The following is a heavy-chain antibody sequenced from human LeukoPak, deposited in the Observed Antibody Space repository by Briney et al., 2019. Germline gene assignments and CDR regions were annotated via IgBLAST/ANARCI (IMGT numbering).Heavy chain of an antibody. D-gene: IGHD6-19*01. CDR3: ASRPDTSSVTLFDY. CDR1: GYTFTGFY. Sequence: ASVKVSRKASGYTFTGFYIHWVRQAPGQGLEWMEWINLNSGGTDYAQRFQGRIIMTRDTSITTAYMELSSLTSDDTAIYYCASRPDTSSVTLFDYWGQGALVTVSS. CDR2: INLNSGGT. V-gene: IGHV1-2*02. J-gene: IGHJ4*02.